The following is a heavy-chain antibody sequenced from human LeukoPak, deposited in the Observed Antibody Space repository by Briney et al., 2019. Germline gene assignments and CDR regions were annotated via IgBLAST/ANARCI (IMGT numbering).Heavy chain of an antibody. CDR2: INTDGSTT. D-gene: IGHD2-15*01. V-gene: IGHV3-74*01. CDR1: GFTFSSYW. J-gene: IGHJ4*02. CDR3: ARGRGSGGSVYFDY. Sequence: QPGGSLRLSCAASGFTFSSYWTHWVRQAPGKGLVWVSRINTDGSTTSYADSVKGRFTISRDNAKNTPYLQMNSLGAEDTAVFYCARGRGSGGSVYFDYWGQGTLVTVSS.